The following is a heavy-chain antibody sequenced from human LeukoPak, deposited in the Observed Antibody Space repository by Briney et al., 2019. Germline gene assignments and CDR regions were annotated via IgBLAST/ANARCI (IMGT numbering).Heavy chain of an antibody. CDR3: ARDRAWNYFDY. D-gene: IGHD3-3*01. CDR2: ISNDGSRK. CDR1: RFTFSSSA. J-gene: IGHJ4*02. Sequence: GGSLRLSCAASRFTFSSSAMSWFRQAPGKGLEWVAIISNDGSRKYYAHSVEGRFTISRDNSKNTLYLQMDSLRAEDTAVYYCARDRAWNYFDYWGQGTLVTVSS. V-gene: IGHV3-30*03.